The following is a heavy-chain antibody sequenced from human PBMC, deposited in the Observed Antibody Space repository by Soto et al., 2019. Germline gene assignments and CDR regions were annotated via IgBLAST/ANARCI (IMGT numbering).Heavy chain of an antibody. Sequence: GGSLRLSCAGSGFTLSDHYIDWVRQAPGKGLEWVGRSRDKAQGYSTAYAADSVRGRFTISRDNDRNLLYLRMNGLTPEDTALYYCVRVGWGYDYGNGLDGWGHGTTVTVSS. CDR2: SRDKAQGYST. CDR3: VRVGWGYDYGNGLDG. CDR1: GFTLSDHY. D-gene: IGHD3-16*01. V-gene: IGHV3-72*01. J-gene: IGHJ6*02.